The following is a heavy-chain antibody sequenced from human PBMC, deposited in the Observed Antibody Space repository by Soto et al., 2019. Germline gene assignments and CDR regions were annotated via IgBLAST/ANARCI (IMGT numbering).Heavy chain of an antibody. D-gene: IGHD4-4*01. J-gene: IGHJ3*02. V-gene: IGHV3-33*01. CDR1: GFTLSSNG. CDR2: IWYDGSDK. Sequence: GVLRLSCAASGFTLSSNGMHWVRQAPGKGLEWVAFIWYDGSDKYYADSVKGRFTISRDNSKNTLYLQMNSLRAEDTAVYYCARDRYPNYPPDAFDIWGQGTLVTVSS. CDR3: ARDRYPNYPPDAFDI.